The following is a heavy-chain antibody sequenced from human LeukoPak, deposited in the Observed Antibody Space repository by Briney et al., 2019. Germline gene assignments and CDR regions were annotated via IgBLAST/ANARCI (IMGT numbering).Heavy chain of an antibody. V-gene: IGHV3-48*02. D-gene: IGHD5-24*01. J-gene: IGHJ4*02. CDR3: ARARDGYNSGIDF. Sequence: GGSLRPSCAASGFSFSDYSMNWVRQAPGKGLEWVSYISSSSSAIYFADSVKGRFTMSRDNGKNSLYLQMNSLRDEDTAVYYCARARDGYNSGIDFWGQGTLVTVSS. CDR1: GFSFSDYS. CDR2: ISSSSSAI.